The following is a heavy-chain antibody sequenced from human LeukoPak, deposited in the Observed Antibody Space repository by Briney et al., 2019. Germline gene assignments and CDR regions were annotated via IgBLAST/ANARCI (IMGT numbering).Heavy chain of an antibody. D-gene: IGHD3-3*01. V-gene: IGHV4-34*01. CDR3: ARGRITISGEFIDY. CDR2: INHSGST. Sequence: PSETLSLTCAVYGGSFSGYYWSWIRQPPGKGLEWIGEINHSGSTNYNPSLKSRVTISVDTSKNQFSLKLSSVTAADTAVYYCARGRITISGEFIDYWGQGTLVTVSS. CDR1: GGSFSGYY. J-gene: IGHJ4*02.